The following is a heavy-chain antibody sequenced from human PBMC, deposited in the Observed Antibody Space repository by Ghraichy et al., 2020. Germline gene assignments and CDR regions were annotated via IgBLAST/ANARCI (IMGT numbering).Heavy chain of an antibody. CDR3: AKRSLGGNYYTAFDI. Sequence: GESQNISCAASGFTFSSYAMNWVRQAPGKGLEWVSTISGSGGTTYYADSVKGRFTISRDNSRNTLHLQMNSLRAEDTAVYYCAKRSLGGNYYTAFDIWGQGTVVTVSS. CDR2: ISGSGGTT. D-gene: IGHD1-26*01. V-gene: IGHV3-23*01. J-gene: IGHJ3*02. CDR1: GFTFSSYA.